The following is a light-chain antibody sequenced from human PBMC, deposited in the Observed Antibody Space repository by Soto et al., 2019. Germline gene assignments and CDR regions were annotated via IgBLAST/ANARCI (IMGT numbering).Light chain of an antibody. Sequence: QSVLTQPASVSGTPGQSITISCTGTSSDGGGYNYVSWYQQHPGKAPKLMIYEVSNRPSGVSNRFSGSKSGNTASLTISGLQAEDEADYYCSSYTSSSTLDVFGTGTKLTVL. CDR3: SSYTSSSTLDV. CDR1: SSDGGGYNY. J-gene: IGLJ1*01. CDR2: EVS. V-gene: IGLV2-14*01.